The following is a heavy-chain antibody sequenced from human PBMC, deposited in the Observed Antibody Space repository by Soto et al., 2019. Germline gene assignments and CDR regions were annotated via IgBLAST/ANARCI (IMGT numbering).Heavy chain of an antibody. J-gene: IGHJ3*02. D-gene: IGHD1-26*01. CDR1: GYTFTSYA. CDR2: INAGNGNT. CDR3: ARDVGATGRDAFDI. V-gene: IGHV1-3*01. Sequence: ASVKGSCKASGYTFTSYAMHWVRQAPGQRLEWMGWINAGNGNTKYSQKFQGRVTITRDTSASTAYMELSSLRSEDTAVYYCARDVGATGRDAFDIWGQGTMVTVSS.